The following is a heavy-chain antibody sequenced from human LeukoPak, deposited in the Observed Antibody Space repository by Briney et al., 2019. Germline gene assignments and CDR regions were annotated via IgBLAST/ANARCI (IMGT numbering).Heavy chain of an antibody. J-gene: IGHJ4*02. CDR1: GFTFRNYW. V-gene: IGHV3-7*01. Sequence: PGGSLRLSCAASGFTFRNYWMSWVRQAPGKGLEWVANIKQDGSEKYYVDSVRGRFTLSRDNAKNSLYLQMDSLRAEDTAVYYCASSVGGFFDYWGQGNLVTVSS. D-gene: IGHD5/OR15-5a*01. CDR2: IKQDGSEK. CDR3: ASSVGGFFDY.